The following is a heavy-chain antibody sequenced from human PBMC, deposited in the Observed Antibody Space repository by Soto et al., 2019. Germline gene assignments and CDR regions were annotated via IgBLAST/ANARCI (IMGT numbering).Heavy chain of an antibody. V-gene: IGHV3-11*06. CDR1: GFTFSDYY. CDR3: ARDYFATSTTYIAAAGT. CDR2: ISSSSSYT. Sequence: QVQLVESGGGLVKPGGCLRLSCAASGFTFSDYYMSWIRQAPGKGLEWVSYISSSSSYTNYADSVKGRFSISRDNAKNSLYLQMNSLRAEDTAVYYCARDYFATSTTYIAAAGTWGQGTLVTVSS. J-gene: IGHJ4*02. D-gene: IGHD6-13*01.